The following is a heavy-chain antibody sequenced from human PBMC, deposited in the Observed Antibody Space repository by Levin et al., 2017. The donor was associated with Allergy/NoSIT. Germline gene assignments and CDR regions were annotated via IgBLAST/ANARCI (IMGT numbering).Heavy chain of an antibody. CDR2: TNEDENVK. J-gene: IGHJ4*02. CDR3: SRDLLGADDY. CDR1: GFTFSRYW. V-gene: IGHV3-74*01. Sequence: GESLKISCAASGFTFSRYWMHWVRQAPGKGLEWVSRTNEDENVKNYADSVKGRFTISRENVKNMLYLQMNSLRVEDTAVYYCSRDLLGADDYWGQGTLVTVSS. D-gene: IGHD4-17*01.